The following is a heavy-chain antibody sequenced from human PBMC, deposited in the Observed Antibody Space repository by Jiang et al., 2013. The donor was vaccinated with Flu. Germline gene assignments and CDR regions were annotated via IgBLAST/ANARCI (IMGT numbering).Heavy chain of an antibody. Sequence: CAASGFSFSDHYMDWVRQAPGKGLEWVGRSKNKANNFTTEYAASVKGRFTISRDDSNKSLYLKMNSLKTDDTAVYYCTRGRQFGHWGQGTLVTVSS. J-gene: IGHJ1*01. V-gene: IGHV3-72*01. CDR2: SKNKANNFTT. CDR1: GFSFSDHY. D-gene: IGHD3-16*01. CDR3: TRGRQFGH.